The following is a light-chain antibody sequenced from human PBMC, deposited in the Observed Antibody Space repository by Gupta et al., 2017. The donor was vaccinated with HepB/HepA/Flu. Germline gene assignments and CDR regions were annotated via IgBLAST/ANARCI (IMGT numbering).Light chain of an antibody. CDR3: QVWDRLSDHVV. Sequence: SYVLTQSPSVSVAPGKTARITCGGNDIGTKTVHWYQQRPGQAPVLVIYDDSDRPSGIPERISGSNSGNTATLTISRVEAGDEADYYCQVWDRLSDHVVFGGGTKLTVL. J-gene: IGLJ2*01. V-gene: IGLV3-21*03. CDR1: DIGTKT. CDR2: DDS.